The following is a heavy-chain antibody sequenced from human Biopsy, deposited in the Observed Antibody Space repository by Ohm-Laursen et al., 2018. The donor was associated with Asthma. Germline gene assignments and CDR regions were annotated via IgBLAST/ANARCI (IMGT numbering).Heavy chain of an antibody. CDR2: LIPVLGTA. J-gene: IGHJ6*02. D-gene: IGHD5-12*01. Sequence: SSVKVSCKASGDSLGSFINYAISWVRQAPRQGLEWMGGLIPVLGTADYAPMFEGRVTITADESTSTAYLELTSLRFGDTAVYYCARGYSGTDRIVYYYSGMEVWGQGTTVTVSS. CDR1: GDSLGSFINYA. CDR3: ARGYSGTDRIVYYYSGMEV. V-gene: IGHV1-69*01.